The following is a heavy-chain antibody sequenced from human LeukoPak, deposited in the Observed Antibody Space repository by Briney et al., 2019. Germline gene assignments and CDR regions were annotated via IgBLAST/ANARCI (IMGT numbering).Heavy chain of an antibody. V-gene: IGHV3-53*01. J-gene: IGHJ4*02. D-gene: IGHD1-26*01. CDR1: GFTVDSNY. CDR3: ARDVVGATYFD. Sequence: PGGSLRLSCAASGFTVDSNYLSWVRQAPGKGLEWVSTIYTGGNTYYAASVKGRFTISRDFSKNTVFLHMNSLRAEDTAVYYCARDVVGATYFDWGQGTLVTVSS. CDR2: IYTGGNT.